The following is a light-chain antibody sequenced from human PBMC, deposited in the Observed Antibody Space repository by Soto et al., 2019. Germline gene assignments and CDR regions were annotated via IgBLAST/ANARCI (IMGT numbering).Light chain of an antibody. CDR2: GAS. CDR1: QNINSN. CDR3: QQYKDWPPLT. Sequence: EILMTQSPLTMSVSPGEGATLSCRASQNINSNLAWYQQRPGQAPRVLISGASSRASGIPDRFSGSGSGTDFTLTINRLEPDDFAVYYCQQYKDWPPLTFGGGTRVESK. V-gene: IGKV3D-15*01. J-gene: IGKJ4*01.